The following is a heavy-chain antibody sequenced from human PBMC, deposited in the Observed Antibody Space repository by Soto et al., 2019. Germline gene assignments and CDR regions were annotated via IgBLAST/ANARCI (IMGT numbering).Heavy chain of an antibody. V-gene: IGHV3-13*01. D-gene: IGHD4-17*01. Sequence: EVPLVESGGGLVQPGGSLRLSCAASGFTLSNYAMHWVRQAKGKGLEWVSAIGTAGDTYYPGSVKGRFTISRENAKNSLHLQLNSLRAGDTAVYYCARGVDYGRAFDIWGQGTMVTVSS. J-gene: IGHJ3*02. CDR3: ARGVDYGRAFDI. CDR1: GFTLSNYA. CDR2: IGTAGDT.